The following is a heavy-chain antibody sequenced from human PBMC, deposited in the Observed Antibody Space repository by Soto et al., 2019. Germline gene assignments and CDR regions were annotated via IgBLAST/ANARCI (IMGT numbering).Heavy chain of an antibody. V-gene: IGHV1-24*01. CDR2: FDPEHGET. Sequence: QVQLVQSGAEVKKPGASVKVSCKVSGYSLTDLSIHWVRQAPGKGLEWMGGFDPEHGETISAQRFQGRVPLTEDTSTDTAYMELSSLRSEDTAVYYCATGIVATINGYWGQGTLVSVSS. CDR1: GYSLTDLS. J-gene: IGHJ4*02. CDR3: ATGIVATINGY. D-gene: IGHD5-12*01.